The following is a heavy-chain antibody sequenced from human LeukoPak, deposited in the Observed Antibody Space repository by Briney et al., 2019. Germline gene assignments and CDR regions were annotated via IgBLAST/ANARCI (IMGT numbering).Heavy chain of an antibody. D-gene: IGHD1-26*01. CDR1: GFTFSSYS. Sequence: PGGSLRLSCAASGFTFSSYSMNWVRQAPGKGLEWVSYISSSSSTIYYADSVKGRFTISRDNAKNSLYLQMNSLRAEDTAVYYCARDRSGSYYGYWGQGTLVSVSS. V-gene: IGHV3-48*01. CDR2: ISSSSSTI. J-gene: IGHJ4*03. CDR3: ARDRSGSYYGY.